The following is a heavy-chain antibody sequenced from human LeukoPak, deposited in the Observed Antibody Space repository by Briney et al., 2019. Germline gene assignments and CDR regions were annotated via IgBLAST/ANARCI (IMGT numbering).Heavy chain of an antibody. CDR1: GFIFTDYY. CDR2: ISSRGITM. D-gene: IGHD6-19*01. Sequence: PGGSLRLSCAASGFIFTDYYMTWVRQTPGKGLEWISYISSRGITMHYADSVEGRFTISRDNAKNSLYLQMNSLRAEDTAVYYCARGVSGWYDYWGQGTLVTVSS. CDR3: ARGVSGWYDY. V-gene: IGHV3-11*04. J-gene: IGHJ4*02.